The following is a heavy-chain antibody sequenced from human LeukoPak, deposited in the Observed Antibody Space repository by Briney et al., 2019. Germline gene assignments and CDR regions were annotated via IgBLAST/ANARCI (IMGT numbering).Heavy chain of an antibody. CDR3: ARDVFGGGYYYDSSGYHYFDY. J-gene: IGHJ4*02. D-gene: IGHD3-22*01. CDR1: GFTFSSYE. V-gene: IGHV3-48*03. CDR2: ISSSGSTI. Sequence: PGGSLRLSCAASGFTFSSYEMNWVRQAPGKGLEWVSYISSSGSTIYYADSVKGRFTISRDNAKKSLYLQMNSLRAEDTAVYYCARDVFGGGYYYDSSGYHYFDYWGQGTLVTVSS.